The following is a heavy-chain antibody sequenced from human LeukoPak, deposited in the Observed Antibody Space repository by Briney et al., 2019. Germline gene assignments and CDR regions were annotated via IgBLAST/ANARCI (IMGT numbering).Heavy chain of an antibody. J-gene: IGHJ4*02. D-gene: IGHD5-18*01. CDR1: GFSFSNYE. CDR3: ARHLSGITGYTYGRGIDY. Sequence: GGSLRLSCAASGFSFSNYEMNWVRQAPGKGLEWVSYISSRDSTIYYADSVKGRFTISRDNAKNSLYLQMNSLRAEDTAVYYCARHLSGITGYTYGRGIDYWGQGTLVTVSS. V-gene: IGHV3-48*03. CDR2: ISSRDSTI.